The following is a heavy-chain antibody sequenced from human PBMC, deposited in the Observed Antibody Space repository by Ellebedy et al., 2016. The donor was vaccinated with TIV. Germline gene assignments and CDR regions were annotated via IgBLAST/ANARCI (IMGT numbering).Heavy chain of an antibody. J-gene: IGHJ3*01. CDR3: ARVIEMATIRDAFDL. CDR1: GFTFSSYA. D-gene: IGHD5-24*01. V-gene: IGHV3-30-3*01. Sequence: GEFLKISCAASGFTFSSYAMHWVRQAPGKGLEWVAVMSYDGNNNKYYADSVKGRFTISRDNSKNTLYLQMNSLRSEDTAVYYCARVIEMATIRDAFDLWGQGTMVTVSS. CDR2: MSYDGNNNK.